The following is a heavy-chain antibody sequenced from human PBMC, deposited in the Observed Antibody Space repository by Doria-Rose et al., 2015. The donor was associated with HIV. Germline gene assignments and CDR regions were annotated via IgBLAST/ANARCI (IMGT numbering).Heavy chain of an antibody. CDR1: GFSFESYA. D-gene: IGHD3-3*01. Sequence: VQLVQSGGGLVQPGRSLRLSCVGSGFSFESYAMHWVRLAPGKGLEWAAGISWDSGAKGHADSVEGRLTISRDNAKKSVYLEMRSLRPEDTAFYYCAKAPIIGPKYYFYMDVWGKGTSVTVSS. J-gene: IGHJ6*03. CDR2: ISWDSGAK. CDR3: AKAPIIGPKYYFYMDV. V-gene: IGHV3-9*01.